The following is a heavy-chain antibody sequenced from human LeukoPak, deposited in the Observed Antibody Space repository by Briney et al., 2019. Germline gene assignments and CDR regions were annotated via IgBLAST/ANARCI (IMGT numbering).Heavy chain of an antibody. J-gene: IGHJ4*02. CDR2: INPNSGGT. V-gene: IGHV1-2*06. Sequence: ASVKVSCKASGYTFTGYYMHWVRQAPGQGLEWMGRINPNSGGTNYAQTFQGRVTMTRDTSIATAYLEVSSLRSDDTAVYYCARGEYSSSWDHYYFDYWGQGTLVTVSS. D-gene: IGHD6-13*01. CDR3: ARGEYSSSWDHYYFDY. CDR1: GYTFTGYY.